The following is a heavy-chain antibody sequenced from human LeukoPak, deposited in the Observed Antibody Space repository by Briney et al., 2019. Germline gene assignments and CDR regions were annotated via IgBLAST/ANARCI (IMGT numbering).Heavy chain of an antibody. J-gene: IGHJ4*02. CDR2: ISYDTDNK. CDR3: AKDMSGYCSSTSCYHGSDY. Sequence: PRGSLRLSCAASGFTFRSYGMHWVRQAPGKGLEWVAVISYDTDNKYYADSVKGRFTISRDNSKNTLYLQMNSLQAEDTALYYCAKDMSGYCSSTSCYHGSDYWGQGTLVTVSS. V-gene: IGHV3-30*18. D-gene: IGHD2-2*01. CDR1: GFTFRSYG.